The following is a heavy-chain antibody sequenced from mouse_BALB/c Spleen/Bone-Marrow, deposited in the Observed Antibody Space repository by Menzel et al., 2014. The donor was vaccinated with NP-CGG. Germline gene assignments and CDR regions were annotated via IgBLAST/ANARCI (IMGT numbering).Heavy chain of an antibody. Sequence: DVMLVESGGGLVQPGGSLKLSCATSGFTFSDYYMYWVRQTPEKRLEWVAYISNGGGSTYYPDTVKGRFTISRDNAKNTLYLQMSRLKSEDTAMYYCAGTYYGNPFAYWGQGTLVTVSA. V-gene: IGHV5-12*02. D-gene: IGHD2-10*01. CDR3: AGTYYGNPFAY. CDR1: GFTFSDYY. J-gene: IGHJ3*01. CDR2: ISNGGGST.